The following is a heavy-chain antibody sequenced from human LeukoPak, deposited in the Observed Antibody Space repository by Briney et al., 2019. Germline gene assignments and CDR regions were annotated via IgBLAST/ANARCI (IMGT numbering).Heavy chain of an antibody. CDR2: IYTDGRT. CDR3: ARDGPDYSDY. CDR1: GFTVSSKY. V-gene: IGHV3-53*01. J-gene: IGHJ4*02. Sequence: PGGSLRLSCAASGFTVSSKYMSWVRQAPGKGLEWVSVIYTDGRTYYADSVQGRFTISRDNSKNTLYLQMNSLRVEDTAVYYCARDGPDYSDYWGQGTLVTVSS.